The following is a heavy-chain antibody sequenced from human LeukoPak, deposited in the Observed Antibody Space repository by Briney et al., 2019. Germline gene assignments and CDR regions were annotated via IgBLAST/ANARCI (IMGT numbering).Heavy chain of an antibody. CDR1: GFTFSDYS. CDR2: ICSSSSYM. V-gene: IGHV3-21*01. Sequence: PGGSLRLSCAASGFTFSDYSMNWVRQAPGKGLEWVSSICSSSSYMKYAESVRGRFTISRDNAKNSLYLHMSSLRAEDTAVYYCARVQDSSGPYYYYYMDVWGKGTTVTVSS. CDR3: ARVQDSSGPYYYYYMDV. D-gene: IGHD3-22*01. J-gene: IGHJ6*03.